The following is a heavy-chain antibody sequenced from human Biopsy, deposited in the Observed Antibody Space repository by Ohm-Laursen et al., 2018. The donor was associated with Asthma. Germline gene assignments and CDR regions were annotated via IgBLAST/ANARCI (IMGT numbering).Heavy chain of an antibody. CDR1: YGSITSGGYY. D-gene: IGHD3-22*01. V-gene: IGHV4-31*03. CDR3: ARAQDYYDSRGYYRSFDY. J-gene: IGHJ4*02. Sequence: SETLSLTCTVSYGSITSGGYYWTWIRQHPGKGLEWIGFFYYSGSTYYNPSLKSRVSISIDTSKNQFSLKLSSVTAPDTAVYYCARAQDYYDSRGYYRSFDYWGQGTLVTVSS. CDR2: FYYSGST.